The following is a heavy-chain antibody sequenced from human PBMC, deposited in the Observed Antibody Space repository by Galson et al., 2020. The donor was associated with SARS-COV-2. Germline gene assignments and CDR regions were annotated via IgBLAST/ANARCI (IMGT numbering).Heavy chain of an antibody. D-gene: IGHD3-16*01. CDR1: GGSISSSTTHY. CDR3: ARKAYSSAYYYYGMDV. Sequence: SETLSLTCTVSGGSISSSTTHYWGWIRQPPGKGLDWIGSISYSGNDFYNPSLNSRVTISVDTSKNQFSLKVTSVTAADTAVYYCARKAYSSAYYYYGMDVWGQGTTVTVSS. V-gene: IGHV4-39*01. CDR2: ISYSGND. J-gene: IGHJ6*02.